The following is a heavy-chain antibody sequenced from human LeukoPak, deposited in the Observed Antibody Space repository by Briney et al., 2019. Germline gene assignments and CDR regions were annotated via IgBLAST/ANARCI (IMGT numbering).Heavy chain of an antibody. CDR2: IRGSGGRT. Sequence: PGGSLRLSCAASGFTFSSYAMSWVRQAPGKGLEWGSAIRGSGGRTYYADSVKGRFTISRDNSKNTLYLQMNSLRAEDTAVYYCAAMGPSYYYAMDVWGQGTTVTVSS. CDR1: GFTFSSYA. D-gene: IGHD5-24*01. J-gene: IGHJ6*02. V-gene: IGHV3-23*01. CDR3: AAMGPSYYYAMDV.